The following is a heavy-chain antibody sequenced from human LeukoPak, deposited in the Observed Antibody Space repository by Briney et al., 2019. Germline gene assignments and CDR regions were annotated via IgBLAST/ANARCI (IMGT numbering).Heavy chain of an antibody. D-gene: IGHD3-3*01. Sequence: ASVKVSCKASGYTFTGYYMHWVRQAPGQGLEWMGWISAYNGNTNYAQKYQGRVTMTTDTSTSTAYMEVRSLRSDDTAIYYCATINTIFGVVTSYYFDYWGQGTLVTVSS. J-gene: IGHJ4*02. CDR3: ATINTIFGVVTSYYFDY. V-gene: IGHV1-18*04. CDR2: ISAYNGNT. CDR1: GYTFTGYY.